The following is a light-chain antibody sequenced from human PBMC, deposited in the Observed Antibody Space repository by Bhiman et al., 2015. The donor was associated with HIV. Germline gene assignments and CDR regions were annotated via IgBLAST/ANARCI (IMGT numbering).Light chain of an antibody. CDR1: SGSIAHNY. CDR2: EDN. CDR3: QSYDSSNQGV. Sequence: NFMLTQPHSVSESPGKTVTIFCTRTSGSIAHNYVQWYQQRPGSSPTTVIYEDNQRPSGVPDRFSGSIDSSSNSASLTISGLKTEDEADYYCQSYDSSNQGVFGGGTKLTVL. V-gene: IGLV6-57*01. J-gene: IGLJ2*01.